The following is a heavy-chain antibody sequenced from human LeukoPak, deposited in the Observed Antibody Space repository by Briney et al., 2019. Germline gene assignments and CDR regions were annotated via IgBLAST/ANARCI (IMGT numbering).Heavy chain of an antibody. CDR2: IYSGGRT. D-gene: IGHD2-2*02. J-gene: IGHJ5*02. Sequence: PGGSLRLSCAASGLSVSSNYMSWVRQAPGKGLEWVSIIYSGGRTYYADSVKGRFTISRDNFKDTLFLQMNSLRAEDTAVYYCARDQLGGSCGGTRCYTSFNSWGQGTLVTVSS. CDR1: GLSVSSNY. V-gene: IGHV3-53*01. CDR3: ARDQLGGSCGGTRCYTSFNS.